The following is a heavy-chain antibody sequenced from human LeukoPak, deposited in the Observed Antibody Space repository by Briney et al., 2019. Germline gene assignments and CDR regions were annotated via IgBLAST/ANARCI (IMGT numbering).Heavy chain of an antibody. Sequence: GGSLRLSCAASGFTFSSYAMSWVRQAPGKGLEWVSAISGSGGSTYYADSVKGRFTISRGNSKNTLYLQMNSLRAEDTAVYYCANRKTRPYGMDVWGQGTTVTVSS. J-gene: IGHJ6*02. CDR3: ANRKTRPYGMDV. V-gene: IGHV3-23*01. D-gene: IGHD6-6*01. CDR2: ISGSGGST. CDR1: GFTFSSYA.